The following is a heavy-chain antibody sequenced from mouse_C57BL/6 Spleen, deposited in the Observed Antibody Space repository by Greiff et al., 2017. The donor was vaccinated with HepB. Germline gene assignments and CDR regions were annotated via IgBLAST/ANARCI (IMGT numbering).Heavy chain of an antibody. D-gene: IGHD3-2*02. Sequence: VQLQQSGPELVKPGASVKMSCKASGYTFTDYNMHWVKQSHGKSLEWIGYINPNNGGTSYNQKFKGKATLTVNKSSSTAYMELRSLTSEDSAVYYCAREEGTAQATFAYWGQGTLVTVSA. CDR1: GYTFTDYN. V-gene: IGHV1-22*01. J-gene: IGHJ3*01. CDR3: AREEGTAQATFAY. CDR2: INPNNGGT.